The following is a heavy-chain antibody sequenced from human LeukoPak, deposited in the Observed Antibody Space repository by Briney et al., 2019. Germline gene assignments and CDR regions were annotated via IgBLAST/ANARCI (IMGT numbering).Heavy chain of an antibody. Sequence: GGSLRLSCAASGFTFSSYGMHWVRQAPGKGLEWVAFIRYDGSNKYYADSVKGRFTISRDNSKKTLYLQMNSLRAEDTAVYYCARSFGELYYFDYWGQGTLVTVSS. CDR2: IRYDGSNK. V-gene: IGHV3-30*02. CDR3: ARSFGELYYFDY. CDR1: GFTFSSYG. D-gene: IGHD3-10*01. J-gene: IGHJ4*02.